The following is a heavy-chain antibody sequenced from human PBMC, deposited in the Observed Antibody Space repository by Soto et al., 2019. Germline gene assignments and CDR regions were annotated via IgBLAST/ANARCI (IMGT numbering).Heavy chain of an antibody. CDR1: GFTFSSYG. CDR3: AKGADCSSTSCYVESGTGGDYYYGMDV. V-gene: IGHV3-30*18. J-gene: IGHJ6*02. D-gene: IGHD2-2*01. CDR2: ISYDGSNK. Sequence: GGSLRLSCAASGFTFSSYGMHWVRQAPGKGLEWVAVISYDGSNKYYADSVKGRFTISRDNSKNTLYLQMNSLRAEDTAVYYCAKGADCSSTSCYVESGTGGDYYYGMDVWGQGTTVTVSS.